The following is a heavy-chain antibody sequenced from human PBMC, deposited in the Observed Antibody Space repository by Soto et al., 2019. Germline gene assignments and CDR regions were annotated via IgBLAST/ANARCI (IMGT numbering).Heavy chain of an antibody. V-gene: IGHV3-53*05. CDR1: GFTVSSNY. J-gene: IGHJ6*02. CDR3: ARSWGLDNYYYYGMDV. Sequence: GGSLRLSCAASGFTVSSNYMSWVRQAPGKGLEWVSVIYSGGSTNYAGSVKGRFTISRDDSKITLYLQMGSLRAEDMAVYYCARSWGLDNYYYYGMDVWGQGTTVTVSS. D-gene: IGHD3-16*01. CDR2: IYSGGST.